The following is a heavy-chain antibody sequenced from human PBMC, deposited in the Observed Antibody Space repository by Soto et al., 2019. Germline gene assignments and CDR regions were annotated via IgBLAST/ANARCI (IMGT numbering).Heavy chain of an antibody. V-gene: IGHV3-74*01. J-gene: IGHJ6*02. CDR3: ARGIRNYYGVDV. Sequence: EVQLVESGGGLVQPGGSLRLSCVASGFTFSDYWMHWVRQAPGKGLVWVSRITFDGGITSHADSVKGRFTISRDNARNTVHLQMNSLRAEDTGVYYCARGIRNYYGVDVWGQGTTVTVSS. CDR2: ITFDGGIT. CDR1: GFTFSDYW.